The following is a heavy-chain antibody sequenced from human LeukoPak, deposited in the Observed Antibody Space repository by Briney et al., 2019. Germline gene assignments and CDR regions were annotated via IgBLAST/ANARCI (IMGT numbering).Heavy chain of an antibody. CDR2: IKEDGSEK. Sequence: GGSLRLSCAASGFIFSSYWMAWVRQAPGKGLEWVANIKEDGSEKNYVDSVKGRFTISRDNAKNSLYLQMNSLRVDDTAIYYCAKDHANTPVVTNWGQGILVSVSS. CDR1: GFIFSSYW. D-gene: IGHD2-21*02. CDR3: AKDHANTPVVTN. J-gene: IGHJ4*02. V-gene: IGHV3-7*03.